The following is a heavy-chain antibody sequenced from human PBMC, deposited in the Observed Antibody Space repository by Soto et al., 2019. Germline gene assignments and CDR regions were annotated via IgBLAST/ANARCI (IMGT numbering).Heavy chain of an antibody. D-gene: IGHD5-18*01. CDR2: ISAYNGNT. CDR3: ARAVDTAMEGWFDP. V-gene: IGHV1-18*04. J-gene: IGHJ5*02. Sequence: PSVKVSCKASGYTFTSYGISWVRQAPGQGLEWMGWISAYNGNTNYAQKLQGRVTMTTDTSTSTAYMELRSLRSDDTAVYYCARAVDTAMEGWFDPWGQGTLVTVSS. CDR1: GYTFTSYG.